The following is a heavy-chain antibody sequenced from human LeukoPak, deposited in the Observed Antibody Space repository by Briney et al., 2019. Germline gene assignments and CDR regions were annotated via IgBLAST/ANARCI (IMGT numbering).Heavy chain of an antibody. CDR2: INHSGST. J-gene: IGHJ6*02. Sequence: PSETLSLTCAVYGGSFSGYYWSWIRQPPGKGLEWIGEINHSGSTNYNPSLKSRVTISVDTSKNQFSLKLSSVTAADTAVYYCARGREWEPPYYYYGMDVWGQGTTVTVSS. CDR3: ARGREWEPPYYYYGMDV. V-gene: IGHV4-34*01. D-gene: IGHD1-26*01. CDR1: GGSFSGYY.